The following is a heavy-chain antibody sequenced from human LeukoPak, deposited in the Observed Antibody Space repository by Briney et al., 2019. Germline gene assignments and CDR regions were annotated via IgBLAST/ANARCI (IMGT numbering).Heavy chain of an antibody. V-gene: IGHV4-39*01. J-gene: IGHJ3*02. Sequence: SETLSLTCTVSGGSISSSSYYWGWIRQPPGKGLEWIGSTYYSGSTYYNPSLKSRVTISVDTSKNQFSLKLSSVTAADTAVYYCANPMVGGDGAFDIWGQGTMVTVSS. CDR2: TYYSGST. D-gene: IGHD2-15*01. CDR3: ANPMVGGDGAFDI. CDR1: GGSISSSSYY.